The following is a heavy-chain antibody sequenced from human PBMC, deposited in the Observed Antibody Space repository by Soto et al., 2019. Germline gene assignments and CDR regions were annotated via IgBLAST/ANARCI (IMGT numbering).Heavy chain of an antibody. J-gene: IGHJ4*02. CDR3: ARRYGGTFDY. D-gene: IGHD2-15*01. V-gene: IGHV4-59*08. CDR2: IYYSGST. Sequence: SDTLSLTCAVYGVSFRTYYWSWILQPPGKGLECIGYIYYSGSTNYNPSLKSRVTISVDTSKNQFSLKLSSVTAADTAVYYCARRYGGTFDYWGQGTLVTVSS. CDR1: GVSFRTYY.